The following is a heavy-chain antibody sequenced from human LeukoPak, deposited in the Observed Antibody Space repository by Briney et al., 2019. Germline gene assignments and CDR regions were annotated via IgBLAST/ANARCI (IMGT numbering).Heavy chain of an antibody. CDR2: INHSGST. V-gene: IGHV4-34*01. Sequence: KPSETLSLTCTVSGGSISSYYWSWIRQPPGKGLEWIGEINHSGSTNYNPSLKSRVTISVDTSKNQFSLKLSSVTAADTAVYYCARARGSYRHHYFDYWGQGTLVTVSS. CDR1: GGSISSYY. D-gene: IGHD3-16*02. CDR3: ARARGSYRHHYFDY. J-gene: IGHJ4*02.